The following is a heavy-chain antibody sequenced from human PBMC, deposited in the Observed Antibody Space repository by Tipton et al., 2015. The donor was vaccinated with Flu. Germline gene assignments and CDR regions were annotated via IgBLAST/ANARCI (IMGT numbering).Heavy chain of an antibody. J-gene: IGHJ4*02. Sequence: TLSLTCTVSGGSMSSYYWGWIRQPPGKGLEWIGTVYYSGWTHYNPSLKSRVTIFVDTSNNQFSLKVSSVTAADTAVYYCARHPLLYSSGWEYYFDYWGQGTLATVSS. D-gene: IGHD6-19*01. CDR3: ARHPLLYSSGWEYYFDY. CDR2: VYYSGWT. V-gene: IGHV4-39*01. CDR1: GGSMSSYY.